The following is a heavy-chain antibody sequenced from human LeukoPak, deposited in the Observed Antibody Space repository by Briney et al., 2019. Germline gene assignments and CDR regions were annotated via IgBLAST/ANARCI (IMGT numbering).Heavy chain of an antibody. D-gene: IGHD2-15*01. J-gene: IGHJ5*02. Sequence: PSETLSLTCTVSGDSISSYYWSWIRQPAGKGMEWTGRFYIGGITNYNPSLKSRVTMSVDTSKNQFSLRLTSMTAADTAVYYCARVKPGGSATSFDPWGQGTLVTVSS. V-gene: IGHV4-4*07. CDR3: ARVKPGGSATSFDP. CDR1: GDSISSYY. CDR2: FYIGGIT.